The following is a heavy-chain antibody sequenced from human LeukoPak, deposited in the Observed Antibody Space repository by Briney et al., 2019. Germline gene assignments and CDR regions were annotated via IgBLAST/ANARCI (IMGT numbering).Heavy chain of an antibody. Sequence: GETLKISCKGSGYSFTNYWIGWVRQMPGKGLEWMGIIYPGDSDTRYSPSFQGQVTISADKSISTAYLQWSSLRASDTAIYFCARPDSGSYLAGFDYWGQGTLVTVSS. CDR2: IYPGDSDT. J-gene: IGHJ4*02. CDR1: GYSFTNYW. CDR3: ARPDSGSYLAGFDY. D-gene: IGHD1-26*01. V-gene: IGHV5-51*01.